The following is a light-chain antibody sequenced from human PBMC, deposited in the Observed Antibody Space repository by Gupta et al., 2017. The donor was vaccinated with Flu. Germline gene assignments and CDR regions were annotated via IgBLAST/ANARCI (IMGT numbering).Light chain of an antibody. CDR3: MQALQTLSIT. J-gene: IGKJ5*01. CDR1: QSLLHSNGYNY. Sequence: DIVMTQSQLSLPVTHGEPASISCRSSQSLLHSNGYNYLDWYLQKPGQSPQLLIYLGSNRASGVPDRFSGSGSGTDFTLKISRVEAEDVGVYYCMQALQTLSITFGQGTRLEIK. V-gene: IGKV2-28*01. CDR2: LGS.